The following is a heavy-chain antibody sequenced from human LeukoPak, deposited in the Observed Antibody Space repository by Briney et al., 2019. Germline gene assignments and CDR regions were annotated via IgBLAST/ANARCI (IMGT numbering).Heavy chain of an antibody. CDR2: ISYDGSNK. V-gene: IGHV3-30*18. D-gene: IGHD3-9*01. J-gene: IGHJ4*02. CDR1: GFTFSSYG. Sequence: GRSLRLSCAASGFTFSSYGMHWVRQAPGKGLEWVAVISYDGSNKYYADSVKGRFTISRDNSKNTLYLQMNSLRAEDTAVYYCAKALRYFDWYFDYWGQGTLVIVSS. CDR3: AKALRYFDWYFDY.